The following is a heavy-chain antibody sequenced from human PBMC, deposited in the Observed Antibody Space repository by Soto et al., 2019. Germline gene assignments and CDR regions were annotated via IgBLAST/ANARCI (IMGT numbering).Heavy chain of an antibody. V-gene: IGHV4-59*01. Sequence: ETLSLTCSVSGGSINSYYWSWIRQPPGKGLEWIGYIFYSGRSGSTNYNPSLKSRVTISVDTSKNQFSLKVSSVTAADTAVYYCAKTALGWLDPWGQGTLVTVSS. CDR3: AKTALGWLDP. J-gene: IGHJ5*02. CDR1: GGSINSYY. D-gene: IGHD2-21*02. CDR2: IFYSGRSGST.